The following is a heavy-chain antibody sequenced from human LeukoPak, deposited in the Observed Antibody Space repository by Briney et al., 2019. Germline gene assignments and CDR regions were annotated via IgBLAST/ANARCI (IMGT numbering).Heavy chain of an antibody. Sequence: ASVKVSCKASGYTFTGYYMHWVRQAPGQRLEWMGWINPNSGGTNYAQKFQGWVTMTRDTSISTAYMELSRLRSDDTAVYYCARGNYYGSGSYYGYWFDPWGQGTLVTVSS. D-gene: IGHD3-10*01. CDR3: ARGNYYGSGSYYGYWFDP. J-gene: IGHJ5*02. CDR2: INPNSGGT. CDR1: GYTFTGYY. V-gene: IGHV1-2*04.